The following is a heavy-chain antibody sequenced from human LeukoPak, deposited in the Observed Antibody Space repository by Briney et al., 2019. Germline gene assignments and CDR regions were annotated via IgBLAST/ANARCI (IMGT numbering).Heavy chain of an antibody. J-gene: IGHJ5*02. Sequence: GGSLRLSCAASGFTFSSYWMHWVRQAPGKGLVWVSRINSDGSSTSYADSVKGQFTISRDNAKNTLYLQMNSLRAEDTAVYYCARDGTSWDWFDPWGQGTLVTVSS. CDR2: INSDGSST. V-gene: IGHV3-74*01. CDR1: GFTFSSYW. D-gene: IGHD2-2*01. CDR3: ARDGTSWDWFDP.